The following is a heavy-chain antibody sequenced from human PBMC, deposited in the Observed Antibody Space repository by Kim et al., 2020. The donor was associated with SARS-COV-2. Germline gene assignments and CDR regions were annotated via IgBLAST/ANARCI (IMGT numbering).Heavy chain of an antibody. Sequence: SETLSLTCTVSGGSISSYYWSWIRQPPGKGLEWIGYIYYSGSTNYNPSLKSRVTISVDTSKNQFSLKLSSVTAADTAVYYCAREVHFAMAPKEFDYWGQGTLVTVSS. J-gene: IGHJ4*02. CDR1: GGSISSYY. CDR2: IYYSGST. CDR3: AREVHFAMAPKEFDY. V-gene: IGHV4-59*13. D-gene: IGHD5-18*01.